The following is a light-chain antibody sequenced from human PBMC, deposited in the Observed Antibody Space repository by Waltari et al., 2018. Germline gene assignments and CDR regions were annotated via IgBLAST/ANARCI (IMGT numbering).Light chain of an antibody. CDR3: AAWDDNLGGTGV. J-gene: IGLJ3*02. CDR2: RNI. CDR1: RSNIGTNF. V-gene: IGLV1-47*01. Sequence: QSALSQPPSASGTPGQRVTISCSGSRSNIGTNFVYWYQHLPGTAPKLLIHRNIHRPSGVPDRFSGSKSGTSASLDISGLRSEDEADYYCAAWDDNLGGTGVFGGGTKLTVL.